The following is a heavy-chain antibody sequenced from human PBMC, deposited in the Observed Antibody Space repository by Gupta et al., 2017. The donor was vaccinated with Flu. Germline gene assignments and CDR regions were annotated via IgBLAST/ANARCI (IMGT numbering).Heavy chain of an antibody. CDR3: ARVKADNWFDP. D-gene: IGHD6-13*01. Sequence: VQLVESGGGLVQLGGSLRLSCAASVFTFSSYWMNWFRQAPGKGLVWVSRINSDGSSTSYADSVKGRFTISRDNAKNTLYLQMNSLRAEDTAVYYCARVKADNWFDPWGQGTLVTVSS. J-gene: IGHJ5*02. CDR2: INSDGSST. CDR1: VFTFSSYW. V-gene: IGHV3-74*01.